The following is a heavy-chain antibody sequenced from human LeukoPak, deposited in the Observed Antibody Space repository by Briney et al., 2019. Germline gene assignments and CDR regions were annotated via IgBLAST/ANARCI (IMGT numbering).Heavy chain of an antibody. J-gene: IGHJ4*02. D-gene: IGHD5-12*01. V-gene: IGHV3-74*01. Sequence: GGSLRLSCAASGFTFSSYWMHWVRQAPGKGLVWVSRINSDGSSTSYADPVKGRFTISRDNAKNTLYLQMNSLRAEDTAVYYCARDGTGYSGYDPPNDYWGQGTLVTVSS. CDR3: ARDGTGYSGYDPPNDY. CDR2: INSDGSST. CDR1: GFTFSSYW.